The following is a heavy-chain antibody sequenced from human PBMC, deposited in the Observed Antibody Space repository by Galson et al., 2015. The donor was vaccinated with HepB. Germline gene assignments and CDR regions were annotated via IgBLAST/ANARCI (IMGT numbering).Heavy chain of an antibody. CDR2: INPNGGDT. CDR1: GYTFAGYY. J-gene: IGHJ6*02. CDR3: ARGRYFYVSGGMDV. Sequence: SVKVSCKASGYTFAGYYMHWMRQAPGQGLEWMGRINPNGGDTNYAQKFQGRVTLTSDTSISTAYMELTSLTSEDTAVYYCARGRYFYVSGGMDVWGQGTTVSVS. V-gene: IGHV1-2*06. D-gene: IGHD3-9*01.